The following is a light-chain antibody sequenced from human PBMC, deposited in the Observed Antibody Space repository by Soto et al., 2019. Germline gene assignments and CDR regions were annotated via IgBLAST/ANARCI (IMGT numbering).Light chain of an antibody. CDR3: QQYNSYPYT. CDR2: KAS. J-gene: IGKJ2*01. CDR1: KSISSW. Sequence: DIQMTQSPSTLSASVGDGITITCRASKSISSWLAWYQQKPGKAPKLLIYKASSLERGVPATFSGSGSGTEFTLNISGLQPDDFATYYCQQYNSYPYTFGQGTKLEIK. V-gene: IGKV1-5*03.